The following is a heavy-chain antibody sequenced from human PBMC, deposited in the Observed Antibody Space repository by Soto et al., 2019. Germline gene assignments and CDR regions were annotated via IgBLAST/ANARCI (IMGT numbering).Heavy chain of an antibody. J-gene: IGHJ1*01. CDR1: GFTFSSYA. D-gene: IGHD3-3*01. Sequence: EVQLLESGGGLVQPGGYLRLSCEASGFTFSSYAMNWVRQAPGKGLEWVSGSVASGSRTYYADSVRGRFSISRDNSRNTVFLQMNPTRAEDTARYFCAKSHTPLSRFADWGQGILVAVSS. V-gene: IGHV3-23*01. CDR2: SVASGSRT. CDR3: AKSHTPLSRFAD.